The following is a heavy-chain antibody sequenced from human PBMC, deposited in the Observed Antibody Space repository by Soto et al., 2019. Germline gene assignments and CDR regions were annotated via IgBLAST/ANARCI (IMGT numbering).Heavy chain of an antibody. CDR1: GFSLTTTRMG. V-gene: IGHV2-5*02. CDR3: AHAGDFDLLSFDR. D-gene: IGHD2-15*01. J-gene: IGHJ4*02. Sequence: QITLKESGPPLVRPAQTLTLTCAFSGFSLTTTRMGVAWIRQPPGTALEWLALNYWDDDKRYSPSLKNRLTVSKDTSTNRVVPTITNLSTDDTGTYFCAHAGDFDLLSFDRWGPGTLVTVSS. CDR2: NYWDDDK.